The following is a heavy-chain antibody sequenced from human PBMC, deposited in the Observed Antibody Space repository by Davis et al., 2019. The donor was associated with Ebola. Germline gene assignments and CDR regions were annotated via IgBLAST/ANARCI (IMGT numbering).Heavy chain of an antibody. CDR2: IIPIFGTA. V-gene: IGHV1-69*06. J-gene: IGHJ5*02. D-gene: IGHD2-15*01. CDR3: ARDVVVVAATDWFDP. Sequence: AASVKVSCKASGYTFTSYYIHWVRQAPGQGLEWMGGIIPIFGTARYAQKFQGRVTISADKSTSTGYMELSSLRSEDTAVYYCARDVVVVAATDWFDPWGQGTLVTVSS. CDR1: GYTFTSYY.